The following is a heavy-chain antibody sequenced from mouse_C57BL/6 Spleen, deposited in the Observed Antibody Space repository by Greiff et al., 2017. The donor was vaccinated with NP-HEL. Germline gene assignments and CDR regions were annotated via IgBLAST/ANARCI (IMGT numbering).Heavy chain of an antibody. CDR1: GFSLTSYA. D-gene: IGHD4-1*02. CDR3: ARSQLGRTAMDY. J-gene: IGHJ4*01. CDR2: IWTGGGT. Sequence: VKLVESGPGLVAPSPSLSITCTVSGFSLTSYAISWVRQPPGKGLEWLGVIWTGGGTNYNSALKSRPSICKDNSKSQVFLKMNSLKTEDTARYYCARSQLGRTAMDYWGQGTSVTVSS. V-gene: IGHV2-9-1*01.